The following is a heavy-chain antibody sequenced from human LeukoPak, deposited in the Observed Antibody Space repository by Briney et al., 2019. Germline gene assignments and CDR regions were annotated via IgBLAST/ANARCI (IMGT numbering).Heavy chain of an antibody. Sequence: GGSLRLSCAASGFTFSSYAMSWVRQAPGKGLEWVATIKQDGSQKYYVDSVKGRFTISRDNAKKSLYLQMNSLRPEDTAVYYCATYDSGSGGLDYWGQGTLVTVSS. CDR2: IKQDGSQK. CDR1: GFTFSSYA. J-gene: IGHJ4*02. D-gene: IGHD3-10*01. CDR3: ATYDSGSGGLDY. V-gene: IGHV3-7*01.